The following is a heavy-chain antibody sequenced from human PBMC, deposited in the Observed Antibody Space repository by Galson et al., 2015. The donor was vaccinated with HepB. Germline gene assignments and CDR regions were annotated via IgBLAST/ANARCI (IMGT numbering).Heavy chain of an antibody. CDR1: EFTFSSYW. Sequence: SLRLSCAASEFTFSSYWMHWVRQAPGKGLVWVSRVNTDGTSTNYADSVKGRFTISRDNAKNTQYLQMNSLRVEDTAVYYCVRDNYYFASGSQTYYYSGMDVWGQGTTVTVSS. CDR3: VRDNYYFASGSQTYYYSGMDV. D-gene: IGHD3-10*01. J-gene: IGHJ6*02. CDR2: VNTDGTST. V-gene: IGHV3-74*01.